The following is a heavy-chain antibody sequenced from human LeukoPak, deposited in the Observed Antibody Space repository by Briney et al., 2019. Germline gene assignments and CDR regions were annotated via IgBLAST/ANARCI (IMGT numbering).Heavy chain of an antibody. CDR2: ISYDGTIK. CDR3: VRGRQWMVREMGEY. D-gene: IGHD6-19*01. Sequence: GRSLRLSCAVSRNDFTAYAMHWVRQAPGKGLEWVAGISYDGTIKHYGDSVKARVIISRESSKNTVDLRMNSLKSEDTAIYYCVRGRQWMVREMGEYWGRGVLVAVSS. CDR1: RNDFTAYA. V-gene: IGHV3-30-3*01. J-gene: IGHJ4*02.